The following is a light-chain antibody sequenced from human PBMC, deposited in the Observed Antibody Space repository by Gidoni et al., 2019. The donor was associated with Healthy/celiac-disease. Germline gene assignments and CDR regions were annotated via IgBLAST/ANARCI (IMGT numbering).Light chain of an antibody. Sequence: DIQMTQSPSALSASVGDRVTITCQASQDISNYLNWYQQKPGKAPKLLIYDASNFETGVPSRFSGSGSGPDFTFTISSLQPEDLAPYYCQQYDNLCTFXGXTKVEIK. J-gene: IGKJ4*01. CDR3: QQYDNLCT. CDR2: DAS. V-gene: IGKV1-33*01. CDR1: QDISNY.